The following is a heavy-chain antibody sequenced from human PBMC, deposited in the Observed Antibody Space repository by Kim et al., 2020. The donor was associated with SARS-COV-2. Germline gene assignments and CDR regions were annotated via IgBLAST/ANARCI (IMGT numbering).Heavy chain of an antibody. CDR3: SIHVKSGSWFDP. J-gene: IGHJ5*02. D-gene: IGHD2-15*01. Sequence: SETLSLTCTVSGGSTTSSSNYWGWIRQPPGKGLEWIGSVYYSGSTYYNPSLKSRVTISVDTSKNQFSLKLSSVTAADTAVYYCSIHVKSGSWFDPWGQG. V-gene: IGHV4-39*01. CDR1: GGSTTSSSNY. CDR2: VYYSGST.